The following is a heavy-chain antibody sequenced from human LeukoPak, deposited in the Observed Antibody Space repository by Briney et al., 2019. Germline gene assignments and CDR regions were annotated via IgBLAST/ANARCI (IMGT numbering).Heavy chain of an antibody. CDR1: GGSISSSTYY. J-gene: IGHJ6*02. Sequence: SETLSLICTVSGGSISSSTYYWGWIRQPPGKGLEWIGSIYNSGSTYYNPSLKSRVTISVDTSKNQFSLKLNSVTAADTAVYYCARQHYYYGLDVWGQGTTVTVSS. CDR2: IYNSGST. V-gene: IGHV4-39*01. CDR3: ARQHYYYGLDV.